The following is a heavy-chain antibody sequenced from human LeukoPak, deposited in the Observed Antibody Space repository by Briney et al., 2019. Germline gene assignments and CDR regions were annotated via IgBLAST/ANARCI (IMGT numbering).Heavy chain of an antibody. V-gene: IGHV1-69*05. D-gene: IGHD5-24*01. J-gene: IGHJ4*02. CDR1: GGTFSSYA. CDR3: ARDKIRRDGYNPDY. Sequence: ASVKVSCKASGGTFSSYAISWVRQAPGQGLEWMGRIIPIFGTANYAQKFQGRVTITTDESTSTAYMELSTLRSEDPAVYYCARDKIRRDGYNPDYWGQGTLVTVSS. CDR2: IIPIFGTA.